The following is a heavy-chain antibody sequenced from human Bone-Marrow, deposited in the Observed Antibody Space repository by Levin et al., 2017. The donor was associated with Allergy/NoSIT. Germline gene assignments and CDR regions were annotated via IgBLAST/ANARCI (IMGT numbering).Heavy chain of an antibody. CDR3: ARPMSTGATRGLDY. D-gene: IGHD5-12*01. V-gene: IGHV1-69*04. CDR2: IIPILGLP. CDR1: GGTFSRFA. J-gene: IGHJ4*02. Sequence: KISCQASGGTFSRFAISWVRQAPGQGLQWMGRIIPILGLPDYAQSFQDRITITADRSASTAFLEMRSLRSEDTAVYYCARPMSTGATRGLDYWGQGSLITVSS.